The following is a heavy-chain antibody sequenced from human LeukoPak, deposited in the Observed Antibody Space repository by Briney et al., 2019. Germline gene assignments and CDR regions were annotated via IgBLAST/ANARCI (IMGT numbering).Heavy chain of an antibody. CDR3: VTIRYSYGYGAFDI. V-gene: IGHV3-48*03. CDR1: AATVSSVE. D-gene: IGHD5-18*01. Sequence: CVRLSCTAAAATVSSVEMNWVRQPAGEWLEWVLYISSGSSSLFSEDSVKGRLTNSKDNAKNSLYLQMNRLRAEDTAVYYCVTIRYSYGYGAFDIWGQGTMVTVFS. CDR2: ISSGSSSL. J-gene: IGHJ3*02.